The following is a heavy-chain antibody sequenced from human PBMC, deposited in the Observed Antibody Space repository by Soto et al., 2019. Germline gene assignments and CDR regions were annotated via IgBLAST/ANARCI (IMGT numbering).Heavy chain of an antibody. V-gene: IGHV3-72*01. D-gene: IGHD5-18*01. CDR3: ARVSGYSYGYFYYYGMDV. CDR1: GFTFSDHY. CDR2: TRNKASSYTT. Sequence: GGSLRLSCAASGFTFSDHYMDWVRQAPGKGLEWVGRTRNKASSYTTEYAASVKGRFTISRDDSKNSLYLQMNSLKTEDTAVYYCARVSGYSYGYFYYYGMDVWGQGTTATVSS. J-gene: IGHJ6*02.